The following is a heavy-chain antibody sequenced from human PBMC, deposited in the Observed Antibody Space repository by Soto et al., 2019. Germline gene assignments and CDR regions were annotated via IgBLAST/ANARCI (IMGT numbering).Heavy chain of an antibody. J-gene: IGHJ4*02. CDR2: ISYDESNK. V-gene: IGHV3-30*18. D-gene: IGHD3-9*01. CDR3: AKERPSGTIFFPDQPY. CDR1: GFTFSSYG. Sequence: GGSLRLSCAASGFTFSSYGMHWVRQAPGKGLEWVAVISYDESNKYYADSVKGRFTISRDNSKNTLYLQMNSLRAEDTAVYYCAKERPSGTIFFPDQPYWGQGTLVTVSS.